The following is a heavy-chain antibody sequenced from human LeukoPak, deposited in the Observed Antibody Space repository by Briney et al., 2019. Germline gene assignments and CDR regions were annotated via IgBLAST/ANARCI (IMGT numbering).Heavy chain of an antibody. J-gene: IGHJ4*02. V-gene: IGHV3-11*05. D-gene: IGHD6-19*01. Sequence: PGRSLRLPCAASGFTFSDYYMSWIRQAPGKGLEWVSYISSSSSYTNYADSVKGRFTISRDNAKSSLFLQMNSLRAEDTGVYYCARVGSDWYFDYWGQGALVTVSS. CDR1: GFTFSDYY. CDR2: ISSSSSYT. CDR3: ARVGSDWYFDY.